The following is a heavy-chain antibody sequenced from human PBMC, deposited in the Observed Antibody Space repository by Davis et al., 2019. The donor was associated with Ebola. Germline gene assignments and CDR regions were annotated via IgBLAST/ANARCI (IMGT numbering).Heavy chain of an antibody. CDR3: AKRRGMDV. J-gene: IGHJ6*02. CDR2: ISYDGSNK. Sequence: GESLKISCAASGFTFTSYVMQWFRQAPGKGLEWVAVISYDGSNKYYADSVKGRFTISRDNSKNTLYLQMNSLRAEDTAVYYCAKRRGMDVWGQGTTVTVSS. V-gene: IGHV3-33*05. CDR1: GFTFTSYV.